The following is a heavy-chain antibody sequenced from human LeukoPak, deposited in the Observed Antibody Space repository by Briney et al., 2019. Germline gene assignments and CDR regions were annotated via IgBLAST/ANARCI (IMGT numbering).Heavy chain of an antibody. CDR2: IYYSGST. CDR1: GGSISSYY. D-gene: IGHD3-3*01. J-gene: IGHJ3*02. Sequence: SETLSLTCTVSGGSISSYYWSWIRQPSGKGLEWIGYIYYSGSTNYNPSLKSRVTISVDTSKNQFSLKLSSVTAADTAVYYCARHVLVVXXXXXSGAFDIWGQGTMATV. CDR3: ARHVLVVXXXXXSGAFDI. V-gene: IGHV4-59*08.